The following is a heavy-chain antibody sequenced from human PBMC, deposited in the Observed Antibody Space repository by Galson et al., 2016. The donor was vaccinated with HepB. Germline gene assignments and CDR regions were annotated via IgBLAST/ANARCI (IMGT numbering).Heavy chain of an antibody. Sequence: SETLSLTCTVSGDSISSYYWSWIRQPPGKGLEWIGNIYYSGSTNYNPSLKSRVTISVDTSKNQFSPKLRSVTAADTAVYYCARGYSSGWYGELGYWGQGTLVTVSS. V-gene: IGHV4-59*01. D-gene: IGHD6-19*01. CDR3: ARGYSSGWYGELGY. CDR2: IYYSGST. CDR1: GDSISSYY. J-gene: IGHJ4*02.